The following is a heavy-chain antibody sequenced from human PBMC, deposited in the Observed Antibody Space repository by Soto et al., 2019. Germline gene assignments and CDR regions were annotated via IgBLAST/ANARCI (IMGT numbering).Heavy chain of an antibody. V-gene: IGHV3-7*01. CDR2: IKQDGNV. Sequence: GGSLRLSCAASGVTFSSYWMTWVRQAPGKGLEWVANIKQDGNVLYADSVRGRFTISADNAENSVILQMNSLRDEDSAVYFCVRDRDLYRDMFHADLWGQGTLVTVSS. D-gene: IGHD3-10*02. CDR3: VRDRDLYRDMFHADL. CDR1: GVTFSSYW. J-gene: IGHJ4*01.